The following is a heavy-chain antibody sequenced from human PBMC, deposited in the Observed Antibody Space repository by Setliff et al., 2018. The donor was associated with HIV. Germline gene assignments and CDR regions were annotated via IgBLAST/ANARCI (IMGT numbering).Heavy chain of an antibody. D-gene: IGHD3-3*01. CDR2: IDPGDSDT. CDR1: GYSFTTYW. J-gene: IGHJ3*02. V-gene: IGHV5-51*01. Sequence: GESLKISCKGSGYSFTTYWIGWVRQMPGKGLEWMGIIDPGDSDTKYSPSFQGQVLISADNSVNTAYLQWISLKASDSAMYYCAIQPSGFLHPKHAFDIWGQGTKVT. CDR3: AIQPSGFLHPKHAFDI.